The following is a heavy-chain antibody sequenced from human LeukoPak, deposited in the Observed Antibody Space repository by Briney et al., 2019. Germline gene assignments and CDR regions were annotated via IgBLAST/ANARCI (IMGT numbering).Heavy chain of an antibody. D-gene: IGHD3-3*01. CDR3: ARVSHYDFWSGYLDV. J-gene: IGHJ6*04. CDR2: ISYDGSNK. Sequence: PGGSLRLSCAASGFTFSSYAMHWVRQAPGKGLEWVAVISYDGSNKYYADSVKGRFALSRDNSKNTLYLQMNSLRAEDTAVYYCARVSHYDFWSGYLDVWGEGTTVTVSS. CDR1: GFTFSSYA. V-gene: IGHV3-30*09.